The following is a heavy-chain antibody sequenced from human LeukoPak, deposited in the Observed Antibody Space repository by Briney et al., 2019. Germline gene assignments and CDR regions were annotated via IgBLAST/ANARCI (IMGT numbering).Heavy chain of an antibody. Sequence: ASVKVSCKVSGYTLTELSMHWVRQAPGKGLEWMGGFDPEDGETIYAQKFQGRVTMTEDTSTDTAYMELSSLRPEDTAVYYCRLLTGSYRGFDYWGQGTLVTVSS. CDR2: FDPEDGET. CDR1: GYTLTELS. CDR3: RLLTGSYRGFDY. V-gene: IGHV1-24*01. D-gene: IGHD1-26*01. J-gene: IGHJ4*02.